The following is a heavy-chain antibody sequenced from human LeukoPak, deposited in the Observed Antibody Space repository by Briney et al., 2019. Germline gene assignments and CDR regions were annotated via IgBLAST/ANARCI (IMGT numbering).Heavy chain of an antibody. Sequence: GRSLRLSCAASGFTFSSYAMHWVRQAPGKGLEWVAVISYDGSNKYYADSVKGRFTISRDNSKNTLYLQMNSLRAVDTAVYYCARGRYGSGSKRGMDVWGKGTTVTVSS. V-gene: IGHV3-30*04. CDR3: ARGRYGSGSKRGMDV. CDR1: GFTFSSYA. CDR2: ISYDGSNK. D-gene: IGHD3-10*01. J-gene: IGHJ6*04.